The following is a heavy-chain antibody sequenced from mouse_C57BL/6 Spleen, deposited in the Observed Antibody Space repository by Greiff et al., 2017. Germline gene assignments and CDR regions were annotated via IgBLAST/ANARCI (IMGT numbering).Heavy chain of an antibody. CDR3: ARPHYYGSGGYFDV. Sequence: EVKLVESGGGLVKPGGSLKLSCAASGFTFSDYGMHWVRQAPEKGLEWVAYISSGSSTIYYADTVKGRFTISRDNAKNTLFLQMTSLRSEDTAMYYCARPHYYGSGGYFDVWGTGTTVTVSS. CDR2: ISSGSSTI. J-gene: IGHJ1*03. V-gene: IGHV5-17*01. CDR1: GFTFSDYG. D-gene: IGHD1-1*01.